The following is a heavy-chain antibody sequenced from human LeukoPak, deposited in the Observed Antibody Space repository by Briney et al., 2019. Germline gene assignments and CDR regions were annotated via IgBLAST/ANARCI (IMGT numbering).Heavy chain of an antibody. CDR1: GFTFSSYA. Sequence: GGSLRLSCASSGFTFSSYAMSWVRQAPGKGLEWVSGISGSGGSTHYADSVKGRFTISRDNSKNTLYLQMNSLRAEDTAVYNCAKDIYTSGSHSASFDYWGQGTLVTVSS. CDR2: ISGSGGST. D-gene: IGHD3-10*01. CDR3: AKDIYTSGSHSASFDY. J-gene: IGHJ4*02. V-gene: IGHV3-23*01.